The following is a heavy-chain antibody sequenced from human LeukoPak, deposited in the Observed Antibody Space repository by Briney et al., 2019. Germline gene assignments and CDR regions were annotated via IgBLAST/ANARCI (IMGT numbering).Heavy chain of an antibody. D-gene: IGHD3-10*01. V-gene: IGHV4-4*07. CDR2: IYTSGST. CDR3: ARVQPATMGYYYMDV. Sequence: SETLSLTCTVSGGSISSYYWSWIRQPAGKGLEWIGRIYTSGSTNYNPSLKSRVTMSVDTSKNQFSLKLSSVTAADTAVYYCARVQPATMGYYYMDVWGKGTTVTVSS. CDR1: GGSISSYY. J-gene: IGHJ6*03.